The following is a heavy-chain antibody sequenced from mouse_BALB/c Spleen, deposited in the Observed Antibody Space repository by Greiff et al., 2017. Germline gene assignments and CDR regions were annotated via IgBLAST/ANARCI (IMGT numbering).Heavy chain of an antibody. D-gene: IGHD1-1*01. CDR3: TRTVEAMDY. J-gene: IGHJ4*01. CDR2: ISSGGSYT. CDR1: GFTFSSYT. Sequence: EVHLVESGGGLVKPGGSLKLSCAASGFTFSSYTMSWVRQTPEKRLEWVATISSGGSYTYYPDSVKGRFTISRDNAKNTLYLQMSSLKSEDTAMYYCTRTVEAMDYWGQGTSVTVSS. V-gene: IGHV5-6-4*01.